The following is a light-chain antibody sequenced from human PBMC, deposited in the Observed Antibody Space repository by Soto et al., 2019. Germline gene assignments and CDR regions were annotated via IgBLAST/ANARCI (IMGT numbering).Light chain of an antibody. CDR1: QDIRNT. J-gene: IGKJ4*01. V-gene: IGKV1-6*01. Sequence: AIQMTQSPSSLSASVGDRVAISCRASQDIRNTLAWYQQKPGEAPKLLIFAASNLQSGVPSRFSGSGSVTDFTLAITGLQPEDFATYYCLQHNSYPPTFGGGTKVDIK. CDR2: AAS. CDR3: LQHNSYPPT.